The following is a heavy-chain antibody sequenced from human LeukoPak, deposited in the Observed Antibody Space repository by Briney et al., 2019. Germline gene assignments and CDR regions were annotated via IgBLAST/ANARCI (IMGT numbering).Heavy chain of an antibody. D-gene: IGHD2-2*01. CDR1: GGSISSGGYY. CDR3: ARGDCSSTSCHLDY. V-gene: IGHV4-31*03. J-gene: IGHJ4*02. CDR2: IYYSGST. Sequence: TLSLTCTVSGGSISSGGYYWSWIRQHPGKGLEWIGYIYYSGSTYYNPSLKSRVTISVDTSKNQFSLKLSSVTAADTAVYYCARGDCSSTSCHLDYWGQGTLVTVSS.